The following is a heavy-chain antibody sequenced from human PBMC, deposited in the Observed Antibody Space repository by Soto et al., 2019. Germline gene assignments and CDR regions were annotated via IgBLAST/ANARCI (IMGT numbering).Heavy chain of an antibody. J-gene: IGHJ6*02. CDR1: GFTFSSYA. CDR3: ARDESSGWYPYYYYGMDV. D-gene: IGHD6-19*01. Sequence: GGSLRLSCAASGFTFSSYAMHWVRQAPGKGLEWVAVISYDGSNKYYADSVKGRFTISRDNSKNTLYLQMNSLRAEDTAVYYCARDESSGWYPYYYYGMDVWGQGTTVTVSS. V-gene: IGHV3-30-3*01. CDR2: ISYDGSNK.